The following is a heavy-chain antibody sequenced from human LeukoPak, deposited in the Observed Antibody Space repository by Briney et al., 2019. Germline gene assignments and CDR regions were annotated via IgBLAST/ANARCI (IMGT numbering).Heavy chain of an antibody. D-gene: IGHD3-10*01. CDR3: TTFTNGPLLWLHYYYYMDV. CDR2: IKSKTDGGTT. J-gene: IGHJ6*03. Sequence: GGSLRLSCAASGFTFSNAWMSWVRQAPGKGLEWVGRIKSKTDGGTTDYAAPVKGRFTISRDDSKNTLYLQMNSLKTEDTAVYYCTTFTNGPLLWLHYYYYMDVWGKGTTVTVSS. V-gene: IGHV3-15*01. CDR1: GFTFSNAW.